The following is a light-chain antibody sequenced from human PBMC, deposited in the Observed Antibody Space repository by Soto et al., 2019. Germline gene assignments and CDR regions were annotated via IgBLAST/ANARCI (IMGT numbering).Light chain of an antibody. CDR3: QQYNNWPQT. J-gene: IGKJ1*01. V-gene: IGKV3-15*01. CDR1: QSVSSN. CDR2: GAS. Sequence: EIVMTQSPTTLSVSPWERATLSCRASQSVSSNLAWYQQKPGQAPRLLIYGASTRATGISARFSGSGSGTEFTLSISSLQSEDFAVYYCQQYNNWPQTFGQGTKVDI.